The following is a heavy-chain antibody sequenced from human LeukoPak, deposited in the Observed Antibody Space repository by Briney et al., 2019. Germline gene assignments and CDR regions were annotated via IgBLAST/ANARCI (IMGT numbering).Heavy chain of an antibody. CDR1: EFTVSQNY. J-gene: IGHJ5*02. Sequence: GGSLRLSCAASEFTVSQNYMSWVRQAPGRGLEWVSLIYADGSTHYADSVKSRFTVSRDNSKNTVYLQMNGLRPEDTAVYYCARDRAGTQAWVEFDPWGQGTLVTVSS. CDR2: IYADGST. D-gene: IGHD3-10*01. V-gene: IGHV3-66*01. CDR3: ARDRAGTQAWVEFDP.